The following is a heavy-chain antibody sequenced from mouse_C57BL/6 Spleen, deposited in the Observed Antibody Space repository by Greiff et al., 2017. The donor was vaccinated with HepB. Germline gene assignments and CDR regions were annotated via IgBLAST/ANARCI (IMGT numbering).Heavy chain of an antibody. CDR3: ARWGYYYGSSYGYFDV. J-gene: IGHJ1*03. CDR1: GYTFTDYH. D-gene: IGHD1-1*01. CDR2: IHPNNGGT. V-gene: IGHV1-18*01. Sequence: EVQLQQSGPELVKPGASVKIPCKASGYTFTDYHMDWVKQSHGKSLEWIGDIHPNNGGTIYNQKFKGKATLTVDKSSSTAYMELRSLTSEDTAVYYCARWGYYYGSSYGYFDVWGTGTTVTVSS.